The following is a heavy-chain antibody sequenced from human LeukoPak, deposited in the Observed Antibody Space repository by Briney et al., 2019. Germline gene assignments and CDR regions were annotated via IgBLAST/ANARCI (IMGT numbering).Heavy chain of an antibody. V-gene: IGHV3-48*03. D-gene: IGHD1-7*01. CDR1: GFTFSGFE. CDR3: ARRTFPNDAFDV. Sequence: GGSLRLSCAASGFTFSGFEMNWVRQAPGKGLEWVSYISSSGSTRYYADSVEGRFTVSRDNAKNSLYLQMNSLRAEDTAVYYCARRTFPNDAFDVWGQGTVVTVSS. J-gene: IGHJ3*01. CDR2: ISSSGSTR.